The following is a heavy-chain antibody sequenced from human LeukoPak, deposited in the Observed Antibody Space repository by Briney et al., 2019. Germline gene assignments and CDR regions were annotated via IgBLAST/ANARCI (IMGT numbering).Heavy chain of an antibody. J-gene: IGHJ4*02. CDR1: GGTFSSYA. Sequence: SVKVSCKASGGTFSSYAISWVRQAPGQGLEWMGGIIPIFGTANYAQKFQGRVTITTDESTSTAYMELSSLRSEDTAVYYCARGVLGYCSGGSCFFDYWGQGTLVTVSS. V-gene: IGHV1-69*05. CDR2: IIPIFGTA. D-gene: IGHD2-15*01. CDR3: ARGVLGYCSGGSCFFDY.